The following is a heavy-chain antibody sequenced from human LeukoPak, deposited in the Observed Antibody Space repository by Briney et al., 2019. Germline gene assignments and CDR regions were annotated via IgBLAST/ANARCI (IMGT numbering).Heavy chain of an antibody. CDR1: GFTLSSDW. J-gene: IGHJ4*02. CDR3: ARGRYSSRSGGYYFDI. CDR2: IKKDGIEK. V-gene: IGHV3-7*01. D-gene: IGHD2-2*01. Sequence: GGSLRLSCVVSGFTLSSDWMSWVRQAPGKGLEWVAIIKKDGIEKYYVESVKGRFTISRDNAKNSLYLQMNSLRAEDTAVYYCARGRYSSRSGGYYFDIWGQGTLVTVSS.